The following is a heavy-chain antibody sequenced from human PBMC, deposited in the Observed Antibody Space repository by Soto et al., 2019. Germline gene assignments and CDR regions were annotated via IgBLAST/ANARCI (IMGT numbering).Heavy chain of an antibody. CDR2: TYYRSKWYS. CDR3: ARGSYYSGWV. Sequence: SQTLSLTCAISGDSVSSTSTAGMCSIHSPSRVLEWLGRTYYRSKWYSDYAVSVKSRITINPDTSKNQFSLQLNSVTPEDTAVYYCARGSYYSGWVWGQGTLVTVSS. J-gene: IGHJ4*02. V-gene: IGHV6-1*01. CDR1: GDSVSSTSTA. D-gene: IGHD6-19*01.